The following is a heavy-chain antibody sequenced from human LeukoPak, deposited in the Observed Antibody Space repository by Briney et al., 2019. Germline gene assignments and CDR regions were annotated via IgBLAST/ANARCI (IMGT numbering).Heavy chain of an antibody. V-gene: IGHV3-64*01. CDR1: GFTFSSYA. D-gene: IGHD6-6*01. J-gene: IGHJ4*02. Sequence: GGSLRLSCAASGFTFSSYAMHWVCQAPGKGLEYVSAISSNGGSTYYANSVKGRFTISRDNSKNTLFLQMGSLRAEDMAVYYCARGGSIAARPIDYWGQGTLVTVSS. CDR3: ARGGSIAARPIDY. CDR2: ISSNGGST.